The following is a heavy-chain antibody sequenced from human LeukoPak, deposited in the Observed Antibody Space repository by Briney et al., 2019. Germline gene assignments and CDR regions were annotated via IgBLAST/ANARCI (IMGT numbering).Heavy chain of an antibody. Sequence: QSGGSLRLSCAASGFTFSSYGMHWVRQAPGKGLEWVTFIRYDGSNKYYADSVKGRFTISRDNSKNTLYLQMNSLRDENTAVYYCAKDRHRSSLEPYYFDYWGQGTLVTVSS. CDR1: GFTFSSYG. J-gene: IGHJ4*02. CDR2: IRYDGSNK. V-gene: IGHV3-30*02. CDR3: AKDRHRSSLEPYYFDY. D-gene: IGHD6-13*01.